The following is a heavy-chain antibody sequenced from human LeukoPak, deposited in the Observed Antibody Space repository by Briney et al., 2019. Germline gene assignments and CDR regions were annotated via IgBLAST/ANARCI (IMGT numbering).Heavy chain of an antibody. Sequence: ASVKVSCKASGYTFSNYYIHWVRQAPGQGLEWMGIINPSGGSTTYAQKFQGRVTMTRDMSTSTVYMELISLRSEDTAVYYCARERGKGAAINYKHGLRGTDWGQGTLVTVSS. CDR2: INPSGGST. CDR1: GYTFSNYY. CDR3: ARERGKGAAINYKHGLRGTD. J-gene: IGHJ4*02. V-gene: IGHV1-46*01. D-gene: IGHD6-25*01.